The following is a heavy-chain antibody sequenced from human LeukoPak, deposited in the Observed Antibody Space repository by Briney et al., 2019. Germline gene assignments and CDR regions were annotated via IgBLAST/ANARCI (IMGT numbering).Heavy chain of an antibody. V-gene: IGHV3-66*01. Sequence: GGSLRLSCAASGFTGSFNYMSWVRQAPGKGLEWISVIYNDGTTYYADSVKGRLTISRDNSKNTLYLQMSSLRVDDTAVYYCATTSGNYLYFQHWGQGTLVTVSS. J-gene: IGHJ1*01. CDR2: IYNDGTT. CDR1: GFTGSFNY. CDR3: ATTSGNYLYFQH. D-gene: IGHD1-26*01.